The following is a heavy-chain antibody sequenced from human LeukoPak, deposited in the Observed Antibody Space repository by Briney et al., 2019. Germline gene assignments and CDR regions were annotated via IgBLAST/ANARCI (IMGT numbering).Heavy chain of an antibody. CDR3: ATFNRGGDSSRGHY. V-gene: IGHV3-23*01. J-gene: IGHJ4*02. D-gene: IGHD6-13*01. CDR2: ISGSGGST. Sequence: GGSLRLSCAASGFTFSDYAMTWVRQAPGKGLEWVSAISGSGGSTYYADSVKGRFTISRDNSKNTLYLQVNSLRAEDTAVYYCATFNRGGDSSRGHYWGQGTLVTVSS. CDR1: GFTFSDYA.